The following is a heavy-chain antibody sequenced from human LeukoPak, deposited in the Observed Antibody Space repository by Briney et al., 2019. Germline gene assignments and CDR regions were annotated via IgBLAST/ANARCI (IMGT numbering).Heavy chain of an antibody. CDR1: GFTFSTSW. CDR2: IKRDGSEK. Sequence: GGSLRLSCAASGFTFSTSWMSWVRQAPGKGLEWVANIKRDGSEKYYVDSVKGRFTISRDNSKNSLYLQMGSLRAEDTAVYYCARISTSVAGADYWGQGTLVTVSS. D-gene: IGHD6-19*01. V-gene: IGHV3-7*01. J-gene: IGHJ4*02. CDR3: ARISTSVAGADY.